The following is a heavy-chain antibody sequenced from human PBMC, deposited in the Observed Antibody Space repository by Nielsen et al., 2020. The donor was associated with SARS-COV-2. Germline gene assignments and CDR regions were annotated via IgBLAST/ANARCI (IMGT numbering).Heavy chain of an antibody. CDR3: ARGPGSYYDFWSGSLDYNWFDP. CDR2: FDPEDGET. D-gene: IGHD3-3*01. J-gene: IGHJ5*02. V-gene: IGHV1-24*01. Sequence: WVRQAPGQGLEWMGGFDPEDGETIYAQKFQGRVTMTRDTSTSTVYMELSSLRSEDTAVYYCARGPGSYYDFWSGSLDYNWFDPWGQGTLVTVSS.